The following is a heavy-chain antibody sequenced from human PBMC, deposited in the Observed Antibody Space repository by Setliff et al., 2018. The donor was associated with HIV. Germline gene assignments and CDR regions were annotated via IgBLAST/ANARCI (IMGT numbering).Heavy chain of an antibody. V-gene: IGHV3-13*01. D-gene: IGHD3-10*01. CDR1: GFTFSNYD. J-gene: IGHJ6*02. CDR3: VRGYYGSDLQNGMDV. CDR2: IGTAGDT. Sequence: PGGSLRLSCAASGFTFSNYDMHWVRQATGEGLEWVSVIGTAGDTFYPGSVKGRFTISRDNVKNTLYLQMNSLRGEDTAVYFCVRGYYGSDLQNGMDVWGQGTTVTVSS.